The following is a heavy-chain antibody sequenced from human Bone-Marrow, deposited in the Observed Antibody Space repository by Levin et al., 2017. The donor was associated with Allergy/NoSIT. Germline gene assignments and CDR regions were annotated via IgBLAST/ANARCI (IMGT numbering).Heavy chain of an antibody. D-gene: IGHD3-10*01. Sequence: SETLSLTCAVSGGSISSGDYSWSWIRQPPGTGLEWIGYIYPSGKTSYNPSLKSRVTISVDRSKNQFSLQLRSVTAADTAVYYCARDGRGFFDSGSSHAFDIWGQGTMVTVSS. V-gene: IGHV4-30-2*01. J-gene: IGHJ3*02. CDR1: GGSISSGDYS. CDR3: ARDGRGFFDSGSSHAFDI. CDR2: IYPSGKT.